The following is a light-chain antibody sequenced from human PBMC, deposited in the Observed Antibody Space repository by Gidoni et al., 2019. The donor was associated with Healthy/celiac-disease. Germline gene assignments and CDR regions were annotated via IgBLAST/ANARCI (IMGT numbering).Light chain of an antibody. J-gene: IGKJ4*01. CDR3: QQRSNWPPALT. V-gene: IGKV3-11*01. CDR2: DAS. CDR1: QSVSSY. Sequence: EIVLTQSPATLSLSPGERATLSCRASQSVSSYLAWYQQKPGQAPRLLIYDASNRATGIPARFSGSGSGTYFTLTISSLEPEEFAVYYCQQRSNWPPALTFGGGTKVEIK.